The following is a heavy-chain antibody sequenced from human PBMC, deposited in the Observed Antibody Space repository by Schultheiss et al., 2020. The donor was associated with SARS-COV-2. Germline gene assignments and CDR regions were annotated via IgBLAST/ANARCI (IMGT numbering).Heavy chain of an antibody. Sequence: GGSLRLSCAAPGFTFSSYNMNWVRQAPGKGLEWVSSISSSSSYIYYADSVKGRFTISRDNAKNSLYLQVNSLRAEDTAVYYCARDPSFLYCRGGGCYYFDYWGQGTLVTVSS. V-gene: IGHV3-21*01. CDR2: ISSSSSYI. CDR1: GFTFSSYN. D-gene: IGHD2-15*01. CDR3: ARDPSFLYCRGGGCYYFDY. J-gene: IGHJ4*02.